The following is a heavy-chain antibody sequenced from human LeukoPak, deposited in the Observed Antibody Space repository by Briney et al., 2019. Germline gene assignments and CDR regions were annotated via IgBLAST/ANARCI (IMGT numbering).Heavy chain of an antibody. CDR1: GYTFTGYY. CDR3: ARVSPMVRGVITY. D-gene: IGHD3-10*01. Sequence: GASVKVSCKASGYTFTGYYMHWVRQAPGQGLEWMGWMNPNSGNTGYAQKFQGRVTMTRNTSISTAYMELSSLRSEDTAVYYCARVSPMVRGVITYWGQGTLVTVSS. CDR2: MNPNSGNT. J-gene: IGHJ4*02. V-gene: IGHV1-8*02.